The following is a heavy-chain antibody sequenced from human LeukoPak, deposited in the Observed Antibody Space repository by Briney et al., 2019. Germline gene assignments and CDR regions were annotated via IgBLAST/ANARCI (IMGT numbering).Heavy chain of an antibody. CDR3: ARVGLVGAYYYYYYMDV. CDR2: IYYSGST. V-gene: IGHV4-59*01. J-gene: IGHJ6*03. Sequence: PSETLSLTCTVSGGSISSYYWSWIRQPPGKGLEWIEYIYYSGSTNYNPSLKSRVTISVDTSKNQFSLKLSPVTAADTAVYYCARVGLVGAYYYYYYMDVWGKGTTVTVSS. D-gene: IGHD1-26*01. CDR1: GGSISSYY.